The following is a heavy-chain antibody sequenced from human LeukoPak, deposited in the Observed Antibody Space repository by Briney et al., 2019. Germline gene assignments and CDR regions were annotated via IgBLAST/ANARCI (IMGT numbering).Heavy chain of an antibody. J-gene: IGHJ6*02. CDR1: GFTFSSYA. Sequence: GGSLRLSCAASGFTFSSYAMHWVRQAPGKGLEWVAVISYDGSNKYYADSVKGRFTISRDNSKNTLYLQMNSLRAEDTAVYYCARDLLRFLEWLQYGMDVWGRGTTVTVSS. CDR3: ARDLLRFLEWLQYGMDV. CDR2: ISYDGSNK. D-gene: IGHD3-3*01. V-gene: IGHV3-30*04.